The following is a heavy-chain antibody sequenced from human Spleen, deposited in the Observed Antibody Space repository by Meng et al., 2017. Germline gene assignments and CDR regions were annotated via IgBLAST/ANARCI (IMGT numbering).Heavy chain of an antibody. CDR3: TIYRSGHI. CDR2: IVTRDKNYAT. V-gene: IGHV3-73*01. D-gene: IGHD6-19*01. J-gene: IGHJ3*02. Sequence: GESLKISCGASDFTFSGSDVHWVRQASGKGLEWVGRIVTRDKNYATAYAAAVKGRFTISRDDSRNTAFLQMSSLKTEDTALYYCTIYRSGHIWGQGTMVTVSS. CDR1: DFTFSGSD.